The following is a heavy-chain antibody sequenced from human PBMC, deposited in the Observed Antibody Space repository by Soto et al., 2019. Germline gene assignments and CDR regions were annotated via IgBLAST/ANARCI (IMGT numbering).Heavy chain of an antibody. CDR1: GFTFSSYA. Sequence: PGGSLRLSCAASGFTFSSYAMHWVRQAPGKGLEWVAVISYDGSNKYYADSVKGRFTISRDNSKNTLYLQMNSLRAEDTAVYYCARGIAASSYYYYGMDLWGQGTTVTVSS. D-gene: IGHD6-6*01. V-gene: IGHV3-30-3*01. J-gene: IGHJ6*02. CDR2: ISYDGSNK. CDR3: ARGIAASSYYYYGMDL.